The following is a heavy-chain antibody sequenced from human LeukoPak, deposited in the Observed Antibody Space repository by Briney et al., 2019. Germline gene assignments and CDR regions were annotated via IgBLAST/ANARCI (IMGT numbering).Heavy chain of an antibody. D-gene: IGHD6-13*01. CDR2: INPNSGGT. V-gene: IGHV1-2*02. Sequence: ASVKVSCKASGYTFTGYYMHWVRQAPGQGLEWMGWINPNSGGTNYAQKFQGRVTMTRDTSISTAYMELSRLRSDDTAVYYCARRHSSSWPFVFDYWGQGTLVTVSS. CDR3: ARRHSSSWPFVFDY. CDR1: GYTFTGYY. J-gene: IGHJ4*02.